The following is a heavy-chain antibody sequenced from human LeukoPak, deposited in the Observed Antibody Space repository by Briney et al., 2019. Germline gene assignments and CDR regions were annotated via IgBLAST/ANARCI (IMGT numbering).Heavy chain of an antibody. J-gene: IGHJ1*01. D-gene: IGHD2/OR15-2a*01. CDR2: IGTNEART. Sequence: GGSLRLSCVASGFTFSRYAMNWVRQTPGKRLEWVSLIGTNEARTHYADSVKGRFTISRDNSKNTLFLQMHSVRPEDKTVYYCAKDLDSTDLYDNADWGQGTLVTVSS. CDR3: AKDLDSTDLYDNAD. V-gene: IGHV3-23*01. CDR1: GFTFSRYA.